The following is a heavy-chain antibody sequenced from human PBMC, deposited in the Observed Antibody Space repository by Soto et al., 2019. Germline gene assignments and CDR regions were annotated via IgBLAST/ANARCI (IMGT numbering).Heavy chain of an antibody. CDR1: GYTFTSYG. CDR2: ISAYNGNT. V-gene: IGHV1-18*01. D-gene: IGHD3-3*01. CDR3: ARLGKITIFGVVQYYFDY. Sequence: QVQLVQSGAEVKKPGASVKVSCKASGYTFTSYGISWVRQAPVQGLEWMGWISAYNGNTNYAQKLQGRVTMTTDTSTSTAYMELRSLRSDDTAVYYCARLGKITIFGVVQYYFDYWGQGTLVTVSS. J-gene: IGHJ4*02.